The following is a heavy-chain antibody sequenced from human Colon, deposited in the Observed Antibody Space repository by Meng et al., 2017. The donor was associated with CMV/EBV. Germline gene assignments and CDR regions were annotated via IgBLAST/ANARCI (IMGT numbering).Heavy chain of an antibody. V-gene: IGHV3-30*02. CDR2: IRHDGNTQ. CDR3: AKEGVEIEPFFDF. J-gene: IGHJ4*02. D-gene: IGHD1-1*01. Sequence: GESLKISCAVSGFTFSDYAMSWVRQAPGRGLEWMAYIRHDGNTQYYADSLKGRFTVSRDNSKNTVYLQMDSLRVDDTAVYYCAKEGVEIEPFFDFWGQGTLVTVSS. CDR1: GFTFSDYA.